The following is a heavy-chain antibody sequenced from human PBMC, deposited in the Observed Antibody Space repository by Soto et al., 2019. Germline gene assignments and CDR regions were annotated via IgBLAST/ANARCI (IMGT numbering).Heavy chain of an antibody. J-gene: IGHJ6*02. CDR2: IIPIFGTA. CDR1: GGTFSSYA. V-gene: IGHV1-69*01. D-gene: IGHD4-4*01. CDR3: ARGPYSNYRYGMDV. Sequence: QVQLVQSGAEVKKPGSSVKVSCKASGGTFSSYAISWVRQAPGQGLAWMGGIIPIFGTANYAQKFQGRVTITADESTSTDYMELSSLRSEDTAVYYCARGPYSNYRYGMDVWGQGTTVTAS.